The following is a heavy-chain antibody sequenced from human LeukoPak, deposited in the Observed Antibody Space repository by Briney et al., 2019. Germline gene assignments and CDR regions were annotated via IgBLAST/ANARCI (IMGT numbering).Heavy chain of an antibody. CDR1: GFTFSDHY. CDR2: TRNKANSYTT. D-gene: IGHD4/OR15-4a*01. J-gene: IGHJ4*02. CDR3: ARRAGAYSHPYDY. Sequence: GGSLRLSCAASGFTFSDHYMDWVRQAPGKGLEWVGRTRNKANSYTTEYAASVKGRFTISRDDSKNSLYLQMNSLRAEDTAVYYCARRAGAYSHPYDYWGQGTLVTVSS. V-gene: IGHV3-72*01.